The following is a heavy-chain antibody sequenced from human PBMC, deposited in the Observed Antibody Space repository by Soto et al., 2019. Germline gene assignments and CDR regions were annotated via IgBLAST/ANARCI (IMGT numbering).Heavy chain of an antibody. V-gene: IGHV4-4*02. Sequence: QVQLQESGPGLVKPSGTLSLTCAVSSGSISSSNWWSWVRQPPGKGLEWIGEIYHSGSTNYNPSLKSRVTISVDKSKNQFSLKVSSVTAADTAVYYCSGGLLWFGESYYFDYWGQGTLVTVSS. D-gene: IGHD3-10*01. J-gene: IGHJ4*02. CDR3: SGGLLWFGESYYFDY. CDR2: IYHSGST. CDR1: SGSISSSNW.